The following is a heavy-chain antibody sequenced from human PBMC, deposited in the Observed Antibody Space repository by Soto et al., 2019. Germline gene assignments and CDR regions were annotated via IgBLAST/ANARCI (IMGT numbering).Heavy chain of an antibody. V-gene: IGHV4-39*02. CDR3: ARRGIAVAGTISAFDI. CDR2: IHYSGSS. Sequence: QLQLQESGPGLVKPSETLSLTCTVSGGSISNNNYYWGWIRQPPGQGLEWMGSIHYSGSSYYNPSLKSRVTISVDTSKNHFSLKLSSVTAADTAVYYCARRGIAVAGTISAFDIWGQGTMVTVSS. D-gene: IGHD6-19*01. J-gene: IGHJ3*02. CDR1: GGSISNNNYY.